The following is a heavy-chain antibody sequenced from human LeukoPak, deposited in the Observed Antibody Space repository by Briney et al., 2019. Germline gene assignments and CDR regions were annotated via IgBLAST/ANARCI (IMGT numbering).Heavy chain of an antibody. J-gene: IGHJ4*02. V-gene: IGHV1-2*02. Sequence: SVKVSCKASGYTFTGYHIHWVRQAPGQGPEWMGWINPNSGGTNYAQKFQGRVTMTRDTSISTAYMELSRLRSDDTAVYYCARFDYGDLLDYWGQGTLVTVSS. CDR2: INPNSGGT. CDR1: GYTFTGYH. D-gene: IGHD4-17*01. CDR3: ARFDYGDLLDY.